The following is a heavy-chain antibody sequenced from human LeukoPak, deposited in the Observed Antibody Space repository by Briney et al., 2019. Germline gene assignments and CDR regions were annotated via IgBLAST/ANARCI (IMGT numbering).Heavy chain of an antibody. CDR2: ISWNSGSI. CDR1: GFTFDDYA. J-gene: IGHJ4*02. CDR3: AKVMYRDGYNNPLFDY. Sequence: GRSLRLSCAASGFTFDDYAMHWVRQAPGKALEWVSGISWNSGSIGYADSVKGRFTISRDNAKNSLYLQMNSLRAEDTALYYCAKVMYRDGYNNPLFDYWGQGTLVTVSS. D-gene: IGHD5-24*01. V-gene: IGHV3-9*01.